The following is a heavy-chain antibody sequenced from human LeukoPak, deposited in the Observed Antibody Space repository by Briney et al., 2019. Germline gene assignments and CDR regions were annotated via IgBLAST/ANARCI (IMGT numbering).Heavy chain of an antibody. J-gene: IGHJ5*02. CDR2: ISSNGGST. D-gene: IGHD4-23*01. CDR1: GFTFSSYA. CDR3: ARDRLPRGGNFQYYWFDP. V-gene: IGHV3-64*01. Sequence: GGSLRLSCAASGFTFSSYAMHWVRQAPGKGLEYVSAISSNGGSTYYANSVKGRFTISRDNSKNTLYLQMGSLRAEDMAVYYCARDRLPRGGNFQYYWFDPWGQGTLVTVSS.